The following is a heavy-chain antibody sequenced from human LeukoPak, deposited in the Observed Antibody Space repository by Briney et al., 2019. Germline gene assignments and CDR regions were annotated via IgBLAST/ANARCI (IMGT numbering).Heavy chain of an antibody. CDR3: TSDYDYVWGSYRSSYYFDY. CDR2: IRSKAYGGTT. V-gene: IGHV3-49*04. Sequence: GGSLRLSCTASGFTFGDYAMSWVRQAPGKGLEWVGFIRSKAYGGTTEYAASVKGRFTISRDDSKSIAYLQMNSLKTEDTAVYYCTSDYDYVWGSYRSSYYFDYWGQGTLVTVSS. J-gene: IGHJ4*02. D-gene: IGHD3-16*02. CDR1: GFTFGDYA.